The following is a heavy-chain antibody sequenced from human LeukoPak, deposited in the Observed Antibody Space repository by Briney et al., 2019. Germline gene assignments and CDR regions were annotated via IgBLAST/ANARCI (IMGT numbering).Heavy chain of an antibody. CDR1: GFTFSRFW. V-gene: IGHV3-7*01. D-gene: IGHD2-2*01. CDR2: INQAGSEK. Sequence: GGSLRLSCAASGFTFSRFWMSWVRQAPGKRLEWVANINQAGSEKYYVDSVKGRFTISRDNAKNSLYLLMNSLRAEDTAVYYCASASPAADYWGQGTLVTVSS. CDR3: ASASPAADY. J-gene: IGHJ4*02.